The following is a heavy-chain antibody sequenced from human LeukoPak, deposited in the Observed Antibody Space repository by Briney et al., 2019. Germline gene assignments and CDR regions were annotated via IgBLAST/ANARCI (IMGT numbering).Heavy chain of an antibody. J-gene: IGHJ6*02. V-gene: IGHV1-8*01. Sequence: GASVKVSCKASGYTFTSYDINWVRQATGQGLEWMGWMNPNSGNTGYAQKFQGRVTMTRNTSISTAYMELSSLRSEDTAVYYCARGQLGFSAYYYYGMDVWGQGTTVTVSS. CDR2: MNPNSGNT. D-gene: IGHD7-27*01. CDR1: GYTFTSYD. CDR3: ARGQLGFSAYYYYGMDV.